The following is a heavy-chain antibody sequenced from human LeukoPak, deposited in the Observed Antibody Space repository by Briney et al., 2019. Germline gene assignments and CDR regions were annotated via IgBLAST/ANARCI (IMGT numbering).Heavy chain of an antibody. CDR1: GSSFSGYY. J-gene: IGHJ6*03. CDR2: IYYSGST. CDR3: ARHPIIATSYYMDV. Sequence: TSETLSLTCTVSGSSFSGYYWSWIRQPPGKGLEWIGNIYYSGSTNYNPSLKSRVTISEDTSKNQFSLKLSSVTAADTAVYYCARHPIIATSYYMDVWGKGTTVTVSS. V-gene: IGHV4-59*08. D-gene: IGHD3-10*01.